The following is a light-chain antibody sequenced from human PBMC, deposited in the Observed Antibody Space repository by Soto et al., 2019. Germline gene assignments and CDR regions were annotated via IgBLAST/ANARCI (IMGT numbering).Light chain of an antibody. CDR3: QQYNAWLLT. V-gene: IGKV3-15*01. CDR2: GAS. CDR1: HSVNSN. J-gene: IGKJ4*01. Sequence: EIVMTQSPATLSVSPGERATLSCRASHSVNSNLAWYQQKPGQAPWLLIYGASTRATGIPARFSGSGSGTEFTLAISSLQSEDFAIYYCQQYNAWLLTFGGGTRVEIK.